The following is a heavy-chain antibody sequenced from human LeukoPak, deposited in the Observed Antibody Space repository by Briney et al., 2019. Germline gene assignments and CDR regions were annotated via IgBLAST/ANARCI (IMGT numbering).Heavy chain of an antibody. CDR1: GGTFSSYA. CDR2: IIPIFGTA. D-gene: IGHD3-10*01. V-gene: IGHV1-69*13. CDR3: ARTMVRGVMPYYYYYGMDV. Sequence: SVNVSCKASGGTFSSYAISWVRQAPGQGLEWMGGIIPIFGTANYAQKFQGRVTITADESTSTAYMELSSLRSEDTAVYYCARTMVRGVMPYYYYYGMDVWGQGTTVTVSS. J-gene: IGHJ6*02.